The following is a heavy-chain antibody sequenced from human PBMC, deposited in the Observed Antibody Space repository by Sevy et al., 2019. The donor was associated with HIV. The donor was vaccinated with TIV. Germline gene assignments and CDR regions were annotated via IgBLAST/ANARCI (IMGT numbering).Heavy chain of an antibody. D-gene: IGHD4-17*01. J-gene: IGHJ4*02. CDR1: GFTFSSYA. CDR2: ISGSGVNA. V-gene: IGHV3-23*01. Sequence: GGSLRLSCAASGFTFSSYAMSWVRQAPGKGLEWVSVISGSGVNAYYADSVKGRFTISRDHSKNKLFLQMNSLGGEDTAVYYCAKDRRYGDIGLFDYWGQGTLVTVSS. CDR3: AKDRRYGDIGLFDY.